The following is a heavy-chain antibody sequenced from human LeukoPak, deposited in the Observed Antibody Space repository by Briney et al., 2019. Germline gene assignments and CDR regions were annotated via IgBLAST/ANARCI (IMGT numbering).Heavy chain of an antibody. CDR3: ARQGLVNYYYYGMDV. J-gene: IGHJ6*02. D-gene: IGHD6-19*01. V-gene: IGHV3-74*01. Sequence: SGGFLRLSCAASGFTFSSYWMHWVRQAPGKGLEWVSRINSDGSSTSYADSVKGRFTISRDNAKNTLYLQMNSLRAEDTAVYYCARQGLVNYYYYGMDVWGQGTTVTVSS. CDR1: GFTFSSYW. CDR2: INSDGSST.